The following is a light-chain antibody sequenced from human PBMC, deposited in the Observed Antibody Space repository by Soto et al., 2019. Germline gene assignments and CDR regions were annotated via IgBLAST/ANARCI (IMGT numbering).Light chain of an antibody. V-gene: IGKV3-20*01. CDR2: GAS. Sequence: EIVLTQSPGTLSLSPGERATLSCRASQSVTINYLARYQQKPGQAPRLLIYGASTRATGIPDRFTGSGSGTDFTLTISRLEPEDFAVYFCQQYGSSPFTFGPGTKVDIK. J-gene: IGKJ3*01. CDR3: QQYGSSPFT. CDR1: QSVTINY.